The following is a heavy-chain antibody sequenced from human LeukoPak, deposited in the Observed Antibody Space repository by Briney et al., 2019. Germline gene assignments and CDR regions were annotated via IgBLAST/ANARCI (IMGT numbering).Heavy chain of an antibody. D-gene: IGHD6-6*01. CDR2: ISGSGGST. J-gene: IGHJ5*02. CDR1: GFTFSSYA. CDR3: AKAAGSGIAARNNWFDP. V-gene: IGHV3-23*01. Sequence: GGSLRLSCATSGFTFSSYAMSWVRQAPGKGLEWVSAISGSGGSTYYADSVKGRFTISRDNSKNTLYLQMNSLRAEDTAVYYCAKAAGSGIAARNNWFDPWGQGTLVTVSS.